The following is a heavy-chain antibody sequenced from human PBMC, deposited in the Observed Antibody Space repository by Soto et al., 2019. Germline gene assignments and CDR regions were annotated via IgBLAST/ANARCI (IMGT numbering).Heavy chain of an antibody. CDR3: ARGSALAAAVFDY. CDR2: IYHSGST. CDR1: GGSISSSNW. V-gene: IGHV4-4*02. D-gene: IGHD6-13*01. Sequence: SETLSLTCAVYGGSISSSNWWSWVRQPPGKGLEWIGEIYHSGSTNYNPSLKSRVTISVDKSKNQFSLKLTSVTAADTAVYYCARGSALAAAVFDYWGQGTLVTVSS. J-gene: IGHJ4*02.